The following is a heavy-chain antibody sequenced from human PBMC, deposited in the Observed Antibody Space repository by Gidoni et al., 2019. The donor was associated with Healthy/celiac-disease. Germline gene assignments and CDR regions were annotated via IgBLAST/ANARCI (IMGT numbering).Heavy chain of an antibody. J-gene: IGHJ4*02. Sequence: EVQLVESVGGLVHPGGSLRLSCAASGFTFSSYCMHWVRQAPGKGLVWVSRINSDGSSTSYADSVKGRFTISRDNAKNTLYLQMNSLRAEDTAVYYCAREKDTAMDRPPFDYWGQGTLVTVSS. CDR1: GFTFSSYC. CDR3: AREKDTAMDRPPFDY. CDR2: INSDGSST. D-gene: IGHD5-18*01. V-gene: IGHV3-74*01.